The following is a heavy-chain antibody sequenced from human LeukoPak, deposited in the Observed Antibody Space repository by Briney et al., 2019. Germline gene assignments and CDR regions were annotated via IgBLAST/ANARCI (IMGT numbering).Heavy chain of an antibody. Sequence: SETLSLTCTVSGGSISSYYWSWIRQPAGKGLEWIGRIYTSGSTNYNPSLKSRVTMSVDTSKNQFSLKLSSVTAADTAVYYCAAMPQWGHWFDPWGQGILVTVSS. V-gene: IGHV4-4*07. CDR2: IYTSGST. CDR3: AAMPQWGHWFDP. CDR1: GGSISSYY. J-gene: IGHJ5*02. D-gene: IGHD2-2*01.